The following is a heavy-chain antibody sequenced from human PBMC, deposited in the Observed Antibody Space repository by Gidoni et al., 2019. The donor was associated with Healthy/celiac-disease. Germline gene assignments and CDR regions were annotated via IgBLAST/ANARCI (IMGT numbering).Heavy chain of an antibody. V-gene: IGHV1-2*02. J-gene: IGHJ4*02. D-gene: IGHD6-13*01. Sequence: QVQLLQSGAEVKKPGASVKVSCKASGYTFTVYYMHWVRQAPGQGLEWMGWINPNSGGKNYAQKFQGRVTMTRDTYISTAYMELSRLRSDDTAVYYCARGMQGWIAAVSPFDYWGQGTLVTVSS. CDR2: INPNSGGK. CDR1: GYTFTVYY. CDR3: ARGMQGWIAAVSPFDY.